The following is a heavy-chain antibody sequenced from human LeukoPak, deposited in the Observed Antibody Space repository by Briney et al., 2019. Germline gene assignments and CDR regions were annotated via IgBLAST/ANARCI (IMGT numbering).Heavy chain of an antibody. Sequence: PGGSLRLSCAASGFTFSSYGMHWVRQAPGKGLEWVAFIRYDGSNKYYADSVKGRFTISRDNSKNTLHLQMNSLRAEDTAVYYCAKDLKRGWELAVCAFDMWGQGTMVTVSS. D-gene: IGHD1-26*01. CDR1: GFTFSSYG. J-gene: IGHJ3*02. V-gene: IGHV3-30*02. CDR2: IRYDGSNK. CDR3: AKDLKRGWELAVCAFDM.